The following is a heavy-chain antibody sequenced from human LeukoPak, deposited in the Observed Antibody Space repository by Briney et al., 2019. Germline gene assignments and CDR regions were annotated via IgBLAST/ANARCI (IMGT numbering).Heavy chain of an antibody. D-gene: IGHD2-21*02. Sequence: GGSLRLSWAASGXTFSSYSMNWVRQAPGKGLEWVSSISSSSSYIYYADSVKGRFTISRDNAKNSLYLQMNSLRAEDTAVYYCARGVGPAYCGGDCYSQYFQHWGQGTLVTVSS. CDR1: GXTFSSYS. CDR2: ISSSSSYI. CDR3: ARGVGPAYCGGDCYSQYFQH. V-gene: IGHV3-21*01. J-gene: IGHJ1*01.